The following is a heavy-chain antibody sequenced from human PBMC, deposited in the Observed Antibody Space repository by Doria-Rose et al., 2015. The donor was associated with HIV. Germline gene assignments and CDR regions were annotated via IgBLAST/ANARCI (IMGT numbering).Heavy chain of an antibody. D-gene: IGHD3-22*01. CDR1: GGTFSNYA. V-gene: IGHV1-69*04. J-gene: IGHJ4*02. CDR2: IISSLDIA. Sequence: QVQLVQSGAEEKKPGSSVKVSCKTSGGTFSNYAIAWVRQAPGQGLEWMGRIISSLDIANYAQRCQGRVTITADTSTTTVYMELRSLRSDDTAVYYCARDSSGYYQPNYFDYWGQGTLVTVSS. CDR3: ARDSSGYYQPNYFDY.